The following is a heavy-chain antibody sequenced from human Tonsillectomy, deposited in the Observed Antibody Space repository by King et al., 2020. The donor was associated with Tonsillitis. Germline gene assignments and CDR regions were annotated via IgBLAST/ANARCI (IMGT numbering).Heavy chain of an antibody. CDR3: AKDFTYYDFWSGYYDYYYRMDG. CDR1: GFTFSSYG. J-gene: IGHJ6*02. CDR2: ISYDGSNK. D-gene: IGHD3-3*01. V-gene: IGHV3-30*18. Sequence: VQLVESGGGVVQPGRSLRLSCAASGFTFSSYGMHWVRQAPGKGLEWVAVISYDGSNKYYADSVKGRFTISRDNSKNTLYLQMNSLRAEDTAVYYCAKDFTYYDFWSGYYDYYYRMDGWGQGTTVTVSS.